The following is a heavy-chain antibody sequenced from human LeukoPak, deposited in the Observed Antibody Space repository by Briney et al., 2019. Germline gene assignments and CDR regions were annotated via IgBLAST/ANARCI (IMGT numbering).Heavy chain of an antibody. J-gene: IGHJ3*02. D-gene: IGHD1-1*01. CDR2: IYTSGST. V-gene: IGHV4-4*07. CDR3: ARRGLEPVWAAFDI. Sequence: SETLSLTCTVSGGSISSYSWSWIRQPAGKGLEWIGRIYTSGSTKYNPSLTSRVTMSVDTSKNQFSLKLSSVTAADTAVYYCARRGLEPVWAAFDIWGQGTMVTVSS. CDR1: GGSISSYS.